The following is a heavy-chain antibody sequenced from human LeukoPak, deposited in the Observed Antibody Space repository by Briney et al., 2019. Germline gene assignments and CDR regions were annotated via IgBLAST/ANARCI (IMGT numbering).Heavy chain of an antibody. V-gene: IGHV3-30*01. CDR3: ARDHNYAFDN. CDR1: GFTFSSYA. CDR2: ISYDGSNK. J-gene: IGHJ4*02. Sequence: PRGSPRLSCAASGFTFSSYAMHWGRQAPGTGLEWVAVISYDGSNKYYADSAKGRFTISRDNSKNTLYLQMNSLRAEDTAVYYCARDHNYAFDNWGQGTLVTVSS. D-gene: IGHD1-1*01.